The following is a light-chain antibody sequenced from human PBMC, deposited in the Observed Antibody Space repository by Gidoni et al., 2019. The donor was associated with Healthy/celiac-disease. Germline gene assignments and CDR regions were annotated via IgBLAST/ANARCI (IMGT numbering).Light chain of an antibody. CDR1: SSNIGNNA. V-gene: IGLV1-36*01. J-gene: IGLJ3*02. CDR2: YDD. Sequence: QSVLTQPPSVSEAPRQRVTISCSGISSNIGNNAVNWYQQLPGKAPKLLIYYDDLLPSGVSDRFSGSKSGTSASLAISGLQSEGEADYYCAAWDDSLNGWVFGGGTKLTVL. CDR3: AAWDDSLNGWV.